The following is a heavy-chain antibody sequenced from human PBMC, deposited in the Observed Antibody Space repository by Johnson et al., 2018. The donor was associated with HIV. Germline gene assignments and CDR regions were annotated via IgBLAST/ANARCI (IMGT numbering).Heavy chain of an antibody. CDR2: INWNGGNT. Sequence: VQLVESEGGLVQPGGSLRLSCAASRFTFDDYGMSWVRQAPGKGLEWVSGINWNGGNTDYADSVKGRFTISRDNAKNSLYLQMNSLRAEDTALYYCARDLRVVVAAPIGAATSHVFDIWGQGTMVTVSS. CDR1: RFTFDDYG. D-gene: IGHD2-15*01. J-gene: IGHJ3*02. V-gene: IGHV3-20*04. CDR3: ARDLRVVVAAPIGAATSHVFDI.